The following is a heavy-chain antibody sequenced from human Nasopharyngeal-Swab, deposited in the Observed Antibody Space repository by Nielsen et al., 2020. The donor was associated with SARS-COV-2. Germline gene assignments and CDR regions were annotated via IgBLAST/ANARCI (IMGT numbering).Heavy chain of an antibody. CDR3: TRPTCKQSNGRGENWFDP. Sequence: GESLKISCAASGFTFSGSAMHWVRQASGKGLEWVGRIRSKANSYATAYAASVKGRFTISRDDSKNTAYLQMNSLKTEDTAVYYCTRPTCKQSNGRGENWFDPWGQGTLVTVSS. V-gene: IGHV3-73*01. CDR1: GFTFSGSA. J-gene: IGHJ5*02. CDR2: IRSKANSYAT. D-gene: IGHD1/OR15-1a*01.